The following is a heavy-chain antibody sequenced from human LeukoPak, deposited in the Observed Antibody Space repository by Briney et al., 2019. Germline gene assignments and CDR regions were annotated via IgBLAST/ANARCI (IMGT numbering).Heavy chain of an antibody. D-gene: IGHD5-18*01. CDR3: ARDGFWLDPIQLHPYYYYYYMDV. CDR2: IYHSGST. J-gene: IGHJ6*03. CDR1: GDSISSSSYY. Sequence: SETLSLTCTVSGDSISSSSYYWEWIRQPPGKGLEWIGSIYHSGSTYYNPSLKSRVTISVDTSKNQFSLKLSSVTAADTAVYYCARDGFWLDPIQLHPYYYYYYMDVWGKGTTVTVSS. V-gene: IGHV4-39*07.